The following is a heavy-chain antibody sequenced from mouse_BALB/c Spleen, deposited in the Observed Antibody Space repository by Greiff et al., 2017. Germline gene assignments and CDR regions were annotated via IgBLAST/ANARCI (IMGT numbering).Heavy chain of an antibody. J-gene: IGHJ2*01. V-gene: IGHV7-3*02. Sequence: EVQRVESGGGLVQPGGSLRLSCATSGFTFTDYYMSWVRQPPGKALEWLGFIRNKANGYTTEYSASVKGRFTISRDNSQSILYLQMNTLRAEDSATYYCARDMDFGGYYFDYWGQGTTLTVSS. CDR3: ARDMDFGGYYFDY. CDR1: GFTFTDYY. CDR2: IRNKANGYTT.